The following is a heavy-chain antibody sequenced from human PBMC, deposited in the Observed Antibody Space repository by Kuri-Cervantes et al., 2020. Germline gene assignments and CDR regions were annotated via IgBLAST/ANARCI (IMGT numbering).Heavy chain of an antibody. D-gene: IGHD3-3*01. V-gene: IGHV3-7*01. CDR3: VRDTIYAFDE. Sequence: GESLKISCAASGFTFSSYWMSWVRQAPGKGLEWVANIKQDGSEKYYVDSVKGRFTISTDNAKNSVYLQMNSLRAEDTAVYYCVRDTIYAFDEWGQGTMVTVSS. CDR2: IKQDGSEK. CDR1: GFTFSSYW. J-gene: IGHJ3*01.